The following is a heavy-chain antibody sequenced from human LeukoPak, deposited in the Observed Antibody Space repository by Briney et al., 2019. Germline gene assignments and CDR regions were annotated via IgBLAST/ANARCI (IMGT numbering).Heavy chain of an antibody. Sequence: GGSLRLSCATSGFAFSTQGMHWVRQAPGKGLEWVAVVWYDGRNRDYADSVKGRFTISKDNSNNMVFLQMNRLRAEDTAVYYCARLWGGNGYSGGSLNLWGQGTLVTVSS. CDR2: VWYDGRNR. V-gene: IGHV3-33*01. CDR3: ARLWGGNGYSGGSLNL. D-gene: IGHD3-16*01. J-gene: IGHJ5*02. CDR1: GFAFSTQG.